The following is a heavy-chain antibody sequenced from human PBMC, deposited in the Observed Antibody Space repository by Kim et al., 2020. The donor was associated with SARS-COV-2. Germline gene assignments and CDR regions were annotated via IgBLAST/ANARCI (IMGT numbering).Heavy chain of an antibody. J-gene: IGHJ6*02. CDR2: MNPNSGNT. V-gene: IGHV1-8*01. CDR3: ARVRPYYDILTGYSNYYYYYGMDV. D-gene: IGHD3-9*01. Sequence: ASVKVSCKASGYTFTSYDINWVRQATGQGLEWMGWMNPNSGNTGYAQKFQGRVTMTRNTSISTAYMELSSLRSEDTAVYYCARVRPYYDILTGYSNYYYYYGMDVWGQGTTVTVSS. CDR1: GYTFTSYD.